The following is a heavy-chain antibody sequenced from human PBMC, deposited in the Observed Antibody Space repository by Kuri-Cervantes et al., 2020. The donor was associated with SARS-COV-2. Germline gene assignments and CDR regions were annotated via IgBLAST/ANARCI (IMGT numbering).Heavy chain of an antibody. J-gene: IGHJ2*01. CDR1: GFTFSSYW. CDR3: ARDRNWGDWYFDL. V-gene: IGHV3-7*01. CDR2: IKQDGSEK. D-gene: IGHD7-27*01. Sequence: GGSLRLFCAASGFTFSSYWMSWVRQAPGKGLEWVANIKQDGSEKYYVDSVKGRFTISRDNAKNSLYLQMNSLRAEDTAVYYCARDRNWGDWYFDLWGRGTLVTVSS.